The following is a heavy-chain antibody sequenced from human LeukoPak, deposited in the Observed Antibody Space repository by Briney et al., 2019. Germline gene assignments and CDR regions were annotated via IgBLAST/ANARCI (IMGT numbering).Heavy chain of an antibody. Sequence: ASVKVSCKASGYTFTSYAMNWVRQAPGQGLEWMGWINTNTGDPTYAQGFTGRFVFSLDTSVSTAYLQISSLKAEDTAVYYCARDASPNYYGSGSYYNHWFDPWGQGTLVTVSS. J-gene: IGHJ5*02. CDR1: GYTFTSYA. CDR2: INTNTGDP. CDR3: ARDASPNYYGSGSYYNHWFDP. D-gene: IGHD3-10*01. V-gene: IGHV7-4-1*02.